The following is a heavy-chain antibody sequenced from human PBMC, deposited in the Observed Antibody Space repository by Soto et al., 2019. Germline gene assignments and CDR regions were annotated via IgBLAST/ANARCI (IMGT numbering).Heavy chain of an antibody. J-gene: IGHJ4*02. CDR3: ARATGVVVLFDY. V-gene: IGHV3-21*01. D-gene: IGHD3-22*01. Sequence: GGSLRLSCTASGFTFSAYNMYWVRQAPGKGLEWVSYVSSSGTYIYYADSVKGRFTISRDNAKNSLYLQMNSLRAEDTAVYYCARATGVVVLFDYWGQGTLVTVSS. CDR2: VSSSGTYI. CDR1: GFTFSAYN.